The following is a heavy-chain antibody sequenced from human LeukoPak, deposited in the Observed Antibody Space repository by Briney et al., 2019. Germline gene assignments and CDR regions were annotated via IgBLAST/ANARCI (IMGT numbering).Heavy chain of an antibody. CDR3: AKDRLQNYYMDV. CDR1: GFSFSSYG. Sequence: GGSLRLSCAASGFSFSSYGMSWVRQAPGKGLEWVSGISGSGGSTYYADSVKGRFTISRDNSKNTLYLQMNSLRAEDTAVYYCAKDRLQNYYMDVWGKGTTATISS. CDR2: ISGSGGST. V-gene: IGHV3-23*01. D-gene: IGHD2-15*01. J-gene: IGHJ6*03.